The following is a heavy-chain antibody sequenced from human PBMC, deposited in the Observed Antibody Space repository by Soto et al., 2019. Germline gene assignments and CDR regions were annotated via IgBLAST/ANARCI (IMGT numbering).Heavy chain of an antibody. CDR1: GSSIIGYY. V-gene: IGHV4-59*12. D-gene: IGHD6-19*01. CDR3: ARGVGGSGLNWVDP. Sequence: LSLTCTFSGSSIIGYYWTWIRQSPERGLEWIGYIHYSGSANYNPSLNSRLTMSVDRSKSQFSMKLASVTAADTAVYYCARGVGGSGLNWVDPWGQGTLVTVSS. J-gene: IGHJ5*02. CDR2: IHYSGSA.